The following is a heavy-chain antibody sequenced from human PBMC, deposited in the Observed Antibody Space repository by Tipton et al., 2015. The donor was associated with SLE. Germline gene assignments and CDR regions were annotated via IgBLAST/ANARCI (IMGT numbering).Heavy chain of an antibody. CDR2: IYSSGDR. Sequence: TLSLTCTVSGGSVRSGTYYWGWVRQPPGKGLEWIGSIYSSGDRDYNPSLRSRVTMSIDASQNRVSLRLKSVSAADTAVYYCARGSDGEYVRYFDVWGPGTLVTVSS. J-gene: IGHJ2*01. V-gene: IGHV4-39*07. CDR1: GGSVRSGTYY. D-gene: IGHD4-17*01. CDR3: ARGSDGEYVRYFDV.